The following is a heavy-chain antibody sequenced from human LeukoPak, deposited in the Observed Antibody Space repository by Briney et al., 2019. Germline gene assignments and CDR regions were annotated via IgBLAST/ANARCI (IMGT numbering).Heavy chain of an antibody. CDR1: GLTVSSNF. D-gene: IGHD4-17*01. J-gene: IGHJ4*02. CDR3: AIPMTTVTPVDY. CDR2: ISYDGSNK. V-gene: IGHV3-30*03. Sequence: GGSLRLSCAATGLTVSSNFMSWVRQAPGKGLEWVAVISYDGSNKYYADSVKGRFTISRDNSKNTLYLQMNSLRAEDTAVYYCAIPMTTVTPVDYWGQGTLVTVSS.